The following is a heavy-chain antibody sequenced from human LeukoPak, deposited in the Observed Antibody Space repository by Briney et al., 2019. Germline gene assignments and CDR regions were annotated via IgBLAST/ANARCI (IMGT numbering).Heavy chain of an antibody. CDR3: ARRAGSSGKFDP. CDR2: IDPSDSET. V-gene: IGHV5-10-1*01. D-gene: IGHD6-19*01. J-gene: IGHJ5*02. CDR1: GYIFTTNW. Sequence: GESLKISCKGSGYIFTTNWISWIRQMPGKGLEWMGRIDPSDSETNYSPSFQGHVTISVDKSISTAYLQWSSLKASDTAMYYCARRAGSSGKFDPWGQGTLVIVCS.